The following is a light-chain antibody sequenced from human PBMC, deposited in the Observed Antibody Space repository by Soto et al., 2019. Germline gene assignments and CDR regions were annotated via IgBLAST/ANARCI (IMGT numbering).Light chain of an antibody. V-gene: IGKV1-39*01. Sequence: DIQMTQSPSSLSASVGDRVTITCRASQTIINYLNWYQQRPGKAPELLIYAASTLQSGVPSRFSGSGSGTDFTLTISSLQPEDFATYYCQQTYSTRLYTFGQGTKLEIK. CDR1: QTIINY. CDR2: AAS. CDR3: QQTYSTRLYT. J-gene: IGKJ2*01.